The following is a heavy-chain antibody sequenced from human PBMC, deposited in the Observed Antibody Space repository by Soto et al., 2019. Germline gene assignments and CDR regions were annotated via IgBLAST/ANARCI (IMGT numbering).Heavy chain of an antibody. CDR2: TSAYNGNT. J-gene: IGHJ5*02. CDR3: TKQIGYCSSTSCPRPGWFDP. CDR1: GYTFTSYG. V-gene: IGHV1-18*01. Sequence: QVQLVQSGAEVKKPGASVKVSCKASGYTFTSYGISWVRQAPGQGLEWMGWTSAYNGNTNYAQKLQGRVTMTIDSSTNTAYMELRSLRSADTYVYYCTKQIGYCSSTSCPRPGWFDPGGQGTLVTVCS. D-gene: IGHD2-2*01.